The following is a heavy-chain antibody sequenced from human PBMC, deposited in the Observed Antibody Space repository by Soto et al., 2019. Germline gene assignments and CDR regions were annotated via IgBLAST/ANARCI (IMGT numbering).Heavy chain of an antibody. CDR3: ARSPSYGSGSPLKYYFDY. J-gene: IGHJ4*02. D-gene: IGHD3-10*01. CDR1: GYTFSGHY. Sequence: GASVKVSCKASGYTFSGHYIHWVRQAPGQGLEWMGWINPNSGGTNYVQKFQGWVTMTRDTSITTAYMELSRLRSDDTAVYYCARSPSYGSGSPLKYYFDYWGQGTLVTVAS. V-gene: IGHV1-2*04. CDR2: INPNSGGT.